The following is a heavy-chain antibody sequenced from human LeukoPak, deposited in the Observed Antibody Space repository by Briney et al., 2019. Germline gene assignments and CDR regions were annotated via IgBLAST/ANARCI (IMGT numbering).Heavy chain of an antibody. CDR2: IYPGDSHA. Sequence: GESLKISCKGSGYTFNTYLIVWVRQMPGKGLECMGTIYPGDSHARYSPSFQGQVTISADKSITTAYLQRSSLKASDTAVYFCARRAYCGGDCTRAYYSYFAMDVWGQGTTVTVSS. V-gene: IGHV5-51*01. J-gene: IGHJ6*02. CDR1: GYTFNTYL. CDR3: ARRAYCGGDCTRAYYSYFAMDV. D-gene: IGHD2-21*02.